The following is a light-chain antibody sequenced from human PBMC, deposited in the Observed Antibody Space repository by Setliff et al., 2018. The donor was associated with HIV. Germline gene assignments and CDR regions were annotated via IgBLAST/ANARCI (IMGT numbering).Light chain of an antibody. Sequence: QSALTQPASVSGSPGQSITISCTGSRSDVGAYNYVSWYQHHPGKAPKLMISEVNKRPSGVSTRFSGSKTGNTASLTISGLQAEDEADYFCSAFTYSRTWAFGGGT. J-gene: IGLJ3*02. CDR3: SAFTYSRTWA. V-gene: IGLV2-14*01. CDR2: EVN. CDR1: RSDVGAYNY.